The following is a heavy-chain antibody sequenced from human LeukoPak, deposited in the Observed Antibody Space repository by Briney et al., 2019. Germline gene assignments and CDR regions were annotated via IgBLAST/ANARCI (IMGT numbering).Heavy chain of an antibody. CDR1: GFTFSSYG. Sequence: GGSLRLSCAASGFTFSSYGMHWVRQAPGKGLEWVAVIWYDGSNKYYADSVKGRFTISRDNSKNTLYLQMNSLRAEDTAVYYCASGGFEGWYDYWGQGTLVTVSS. D-gene: IGHD6-19*01. CDR3: ASGGFEGWYDY. V-gene: IGHV3-33*01. J-gene: IGHJ4*02. CDR2: IWYDGSNK.